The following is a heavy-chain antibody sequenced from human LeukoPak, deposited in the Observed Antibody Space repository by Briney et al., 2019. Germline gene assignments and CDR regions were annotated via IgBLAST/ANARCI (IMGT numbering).Heavy chain of an antibody. CDR1: GGSISSYY. D-gene: IGHD3-3*01. J-gene: IGHJ4*02. CDR2: IYYSGST. Sequence: PSETLSLTCTVSGGSISSYYWSWIRQPPGKGLEWIGYIYYSGSTNYNPSLKSRVTISVDTSKNQFSLKLSSVTAADTAVYYCARGGELRFLEWLFDYRGQGTLVTVSS. CDR3: ARGGELRFLEWLFDY. V-gene: IGHV4-59*01.